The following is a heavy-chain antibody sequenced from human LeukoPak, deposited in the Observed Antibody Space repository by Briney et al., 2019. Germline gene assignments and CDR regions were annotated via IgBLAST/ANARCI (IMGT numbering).Heavy chain of an antibody. CDR2: IYYNRRT. J-gene: IGHJ4*02. D-gene: IGHD3-9*01. CDR1: GGPVSGYY. CDR3: AGTRYFDWLLPELDY. V-gene: IGHV4-59*02. Sequence: PSETLSLTCTVSGGPVSGYYWNWIRQPPGKGLEWIGYIYYNRRTNYNPSLKSRVTISVDTSKNQFSLKLSSVTVADTAVYYCAGTRYFDWLLPELDYWGQGSLVTVSS.